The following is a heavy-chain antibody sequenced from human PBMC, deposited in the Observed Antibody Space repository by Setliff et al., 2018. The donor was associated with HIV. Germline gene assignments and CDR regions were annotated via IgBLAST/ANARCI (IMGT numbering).Heavy chain of an antibody. J-gene: IGHJ4*02. D-gene: IGHD6-6*01. CDR1: GGSVSSSSYY. Sequence: SETLSLTCTVSGGSVSSSSYYWGWIRQRPGKGLEWIGSINYSGNTFYNPSLQSRGTISVDTSKNQFSLKLSSVTAADTAVYYCARHDTEYSSYPIDYWGQGNLVTAPQ. CDR2: INYSGNT. CDR3: ARHDTEYSSYPIDY. V-gene: IGHV4-39*01.